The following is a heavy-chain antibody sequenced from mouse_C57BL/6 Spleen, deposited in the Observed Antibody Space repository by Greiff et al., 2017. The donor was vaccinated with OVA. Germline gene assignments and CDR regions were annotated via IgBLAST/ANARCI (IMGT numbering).Heavy chain of an antibody. CDR3: ARPDYDAWYFDV. D-gene: IGHD2-4*01. Sequence: EVKLVESGGGLVKPGGSLKLSCAASGFTFSDYGMHWVRQAPEKGLEWVAYISSGSSTLYYADTVKGRFTISRDNAKNTLFLQMTSLRSEDTAMYYCARPDYDAWYFDVWGTGTTVTVSS. CDR2: ISSGSSTL. CDR1: GFTFSDYG. V-gene: IGHV5-17*01. J-gene: IGHJ1*03.